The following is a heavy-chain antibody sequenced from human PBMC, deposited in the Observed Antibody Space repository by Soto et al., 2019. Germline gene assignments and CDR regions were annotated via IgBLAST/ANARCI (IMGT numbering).Heavy chain of an antibody. CDR1: GGTFSSYA. D-gene: IGHD2-15*01. CDR2: IIPILGTA. V-gene: IGHV1-69*13. Sequence: GASVKVSCKASGGTFSSYAISWVRQAPGQGLEWMGGIIPILGTANYAQKFQGRVTITADESTSTAYMELSSLRSEDTAVYYCAMGRRYCSGGSCYTFHYYYYYGMDVWGQGTTVTVSS. J-gene: IGHJ6*02. CDR3: AMGRRYCSGGSCYTFHYYYYYGMDV.